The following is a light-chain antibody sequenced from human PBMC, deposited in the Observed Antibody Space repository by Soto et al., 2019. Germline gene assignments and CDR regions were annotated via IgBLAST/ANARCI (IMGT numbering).Light chain of an antibody. CDR1: QSLTNPY. Sequence: ENGLSPSPGNLYLSPGDRATLFCRARQSLTNPYIAWYQQKPGRAPGLLIYDISSRATGIPDRFIDSVSGTDFTLPISRLEPEDFAVDDCQQYGSSGTFCQGTKVDI. CDR2: DIS. J-gene: IGKJ1*01. V-gene: IGKV3-20*01. CDR3: QQYGSSGT.